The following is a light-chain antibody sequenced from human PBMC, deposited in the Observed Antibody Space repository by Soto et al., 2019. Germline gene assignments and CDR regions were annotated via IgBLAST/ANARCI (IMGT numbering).Light chain of an antibody. V-gene: IGKV3-20*01. CDR2: DAS. CDR1: QSINSRS. CDR3: QQYVASPYT. Sequence: EIVLTQSPGTLSLSPLEIATLSCVASQSINSRSLAWYQQKPGQAPRLLIYDASSRATGIPDRFSASGSGTDFTLTISSLEPEDFAVYYCQQYVASPYTFGQGTKVDIK. J-gene: IGKJ2*01.